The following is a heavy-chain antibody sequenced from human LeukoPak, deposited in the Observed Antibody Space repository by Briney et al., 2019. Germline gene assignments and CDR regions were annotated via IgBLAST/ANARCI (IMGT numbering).Heavy chain of an antibody. CDR1: GFTVSYNY. CDR2: ISGSGDST. D-gene: IGHD1-26*01. CDR3: AKSRGSYWVPEFDY. J-gene: IGHJ4*02. Sequence: PGGSLRLSCAASGFTVSYNYMNWVRQAPGKGLEWVSDISGSGDSTNYADSVKGRFTISRDNSKNTLYLQMNSLRAEDTAIYYCAKSRGSYWVPEFDYWGQGTLVTVSS. V-gene: IGHV3-23*01.